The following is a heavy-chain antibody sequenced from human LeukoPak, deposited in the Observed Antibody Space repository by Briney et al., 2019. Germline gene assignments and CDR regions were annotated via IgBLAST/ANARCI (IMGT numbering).Heavy chain of an antibody. J-gene: IGHJ4*02. CDR2: ISSSSYI. CDR3: ARVGDILTGSYYFDY. CDR1: GFTFSSYS. D-gene: IGHD3-9*01. Sequence: PGGSLRLSCAASGFTFSSYSMNWVRQAPGKGLEWVSSISSSSYIYYAGSVKGRFTISRDNAKSSLYLQMNSLRAEDTAVYYCARVGDILTGSYYFDYWGQGTLVTVSS. V-gene: IGHV3-21*01.